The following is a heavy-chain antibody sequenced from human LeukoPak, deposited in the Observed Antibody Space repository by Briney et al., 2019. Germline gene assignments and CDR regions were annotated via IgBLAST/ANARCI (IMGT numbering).Heavy chain of an antibody. J-gene: IGHJ4*02. CDR1: GFTVSSNY. V-gene: IGHV3-66*01. CDR3: ARGGDIAAAGTGVDY. D-gene: IGHD6-13*01. CDR2: IYSGGST. Sequence: GGSLRLSCAASGFTVSSNYMSWVRQAPGKGLEWVSVIYSGGSTYYADSVKGRFTISRDNSKNTLYLQMNSLRAEDTAVYYCARGGDIAAAGTGVDYWGRGTLVTVSS.